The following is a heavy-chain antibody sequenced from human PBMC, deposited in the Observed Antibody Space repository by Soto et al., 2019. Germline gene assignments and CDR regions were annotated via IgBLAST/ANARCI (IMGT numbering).Heavy chain of an antibody. V-gene: IGHV1-58*01. CDR2: IVVGSGNT. CDR1: GFTFTSSA. D-gene: IGHD1-26*01. Sequence: ASVKVSCKASGFTFTSSAVQWVRQARGQRLEGIGWIVVGSGNTNYAQKFQERVTITRDMSTSTAYMELSSLRSEDTAVYYCAALLLSGSFDYWGQGTLVTVSS. J-gene: IGHJ4*02. CDR3: AALLLSGSFDY.